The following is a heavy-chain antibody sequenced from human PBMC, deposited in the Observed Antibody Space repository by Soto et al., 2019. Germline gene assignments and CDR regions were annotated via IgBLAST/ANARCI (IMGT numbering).Heavy chain of an antibody. CDR2: IIPIFGTA. D-gene: IGHD1-26*01. V-gene: IGHV1-69*01. Sequence: QVQLVQSGAEVKKPGSSVKVSCKASGGTFSSYSINWVRLAPGQGLEWMGEIIPIFGTANYAQKFQARVTITADESTSTAYMELSSLRSEDTAVYYCARDGGRHSGGIDYWGQGTLVTVSS. J-gene: IGHJ4*02. CDR1: GGTFSSYS. CDR3: ARDGGRHSGGIDY.